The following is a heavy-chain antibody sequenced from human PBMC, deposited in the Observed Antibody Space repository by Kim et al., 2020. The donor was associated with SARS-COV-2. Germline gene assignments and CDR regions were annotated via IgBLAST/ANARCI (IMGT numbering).Heavy chain of an antibody. J-gene: IGHJ4*02. CDR3: ARGPPIGGGDCYSH. V-gene: IGHV4-30-2*05. D-gene: IGHD2-21*02. Sequence: NPSLNGRVPLSIDTAKNQFSLKLSSVTAADTAVYYCARGPPIGGGDCYSHWGQGTLVTVSS.